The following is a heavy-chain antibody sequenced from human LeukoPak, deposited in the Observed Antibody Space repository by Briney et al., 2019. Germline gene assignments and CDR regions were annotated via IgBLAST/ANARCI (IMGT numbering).Heavy chain of an antibody. CDR1: GYTFTSYD. J-gene: IGHJ4*02. CDR3: ARDPPLYYDSSGSSTRG. Sequence: GASVKVSCKASGYTFTSYDINWVRQATGQGLEWMGWMNPNSGNTGYAQKFQGRVTMTRDTSISTAYMELSRLRSDDTAVYYCARDPPLYYDSSGSSTRGWGQGTLVTVSS. CDR2: MNPNSGNT. V-gene: IGHV1-8*01. D-gene: IGHD3-22*01.